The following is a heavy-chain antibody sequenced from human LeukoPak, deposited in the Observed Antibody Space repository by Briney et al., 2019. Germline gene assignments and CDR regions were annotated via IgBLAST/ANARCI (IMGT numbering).Heavy chain of an antibody. J-gene: IGHJ6*01. V-gene: IGHV3-21*01. Sequence: TGGSLRLSCAASGFAFSSYTMNWVRQAPGKGLEWVSYISSSSSYIYYADSVKGRFTISRDNAENSLYLQMNSLRAEDTAVYYCARGSEGYCSGGGCYYGMDVWGQGTTVTVSS. D-gene: IGHD2-15*01. CDR1: GFAFSSYT. CDR3: ARGSEGYCSGGGCYYGMDV. CDR2: ISSSSSYI.